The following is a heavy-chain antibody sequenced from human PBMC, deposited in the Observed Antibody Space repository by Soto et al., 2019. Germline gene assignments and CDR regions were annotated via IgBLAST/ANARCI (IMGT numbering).Heavy chain of an antibody. D-gene: IGHD1-26*01. Sequence: SETLSLTCAVYGGSFSGYYWSWIRQPPGKGLEWIGEINHSGSTNYNPSLKSRVTISVDTSKNQFSLKLSSVTAADTAVYYCAVDRVGATRFDYWGQGTLVTVSS. CDR2: INHSGST. V-gene: IGHV4-34*01. CDR3: AVDRVGATRFDY. J-gene: IGHJ4*02. CDR1: GGSFSGYY.